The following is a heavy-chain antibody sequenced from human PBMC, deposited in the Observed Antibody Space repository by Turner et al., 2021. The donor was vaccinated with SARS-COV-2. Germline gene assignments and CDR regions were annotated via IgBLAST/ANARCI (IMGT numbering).Heavy chain of an antibody. CDR2: IYYSGST. Sequence: QVQLQESGPGLVKPSQTLSLTCTVSGGSISSCDYDWSWIRQPPGKGLEWIGYIYYSGSTYYNPSLKSRVTMSVDTSKNQFSLKLSSVTAADTAVYYCARVLGYCSGVSCYPDYWGQGTLVTVSS. J-gene: IGHJ4*02. D-gene: IGHD2-15*01. V-gene: IGHV4-30-4*01. CDR3: ARVLGYCSGVSCYPDY. CDR1: GGSISSCDYD.